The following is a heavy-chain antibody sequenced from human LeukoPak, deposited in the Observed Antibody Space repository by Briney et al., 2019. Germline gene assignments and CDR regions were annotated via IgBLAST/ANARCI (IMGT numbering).Heavy chain of an antibody. CDR2: INPNSGGT. CDR3: ARATSGYYDYIDF. D-gene: IGHD3-22*01. Sequence: ASVKVSCKASGYTFNTYGMNWVRQAPGQGLEWMGWINPNSGGTNYAQKFQGRVTMTRDTSISTAYMELSTLRSDDTAVYWCARATSGYYDYIDFWGQGTLVTVSS. V-gene: IGHV1-2*02. CDR1: GYTFNTYG. J-gene: IGHJ4*02.